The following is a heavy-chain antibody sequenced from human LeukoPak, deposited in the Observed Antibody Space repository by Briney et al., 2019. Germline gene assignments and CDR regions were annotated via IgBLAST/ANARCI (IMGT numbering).Heavy chain of an antibody. CDR2: IYYTGKI. V-gene: IGHV4-59*08. Sequence: SETLSLTCAVSGGSINSHYWGWIRQPPGKGLQWIGDIYYTGKINYNPSLKSRVTITLDTSKDHLSLNLTSVLAADTAIYYCVRRDTGWNYFDYWGQGILVTVSS. CDR3: VRRDTGWNYFDY. CDR1: GGSINSHY. D-gene: IGHD6-19*01. J-gene: IGHJ4*02.